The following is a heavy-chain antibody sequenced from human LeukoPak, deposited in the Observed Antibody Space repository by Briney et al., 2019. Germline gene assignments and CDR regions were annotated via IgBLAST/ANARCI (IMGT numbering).Heavy chain of an antibody. CDR3: ARQDNTARYFDL. Sequence: PSETLSLTCAVYGGSFSGYYWSWIRQPPGKGLECIGEINHSGSSNYNPSLKSRVTISVDTSKNQFSLKLSSMTAADTAVYYCARQDNTARYFDLWSRGTLVTVSS. CDR1: GGSFSGYY. V-gene: IGHV4-34*01. CDR2: INHSGSS. D-gene: IGHD1-14*01. J-gene: IGHJ2*01.